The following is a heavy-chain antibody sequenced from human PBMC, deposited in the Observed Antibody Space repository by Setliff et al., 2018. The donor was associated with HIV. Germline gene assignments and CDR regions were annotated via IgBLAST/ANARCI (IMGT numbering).Heavy chain of an antibody. J-gene: IGHJ6*02. Sequence: NPSETLSLTCSVSGDSVSSSSHYWGWIRQPPGKGLEWIGSIYYSGSTFYNPSLQSRVTISVDTSNNRFSLKLSSVPAADTAMYYCARDTLAPGGTAMVNSYYYGMDVWGQGTTVTVSS. D-gene: IGHD5-18*01. V-gene: IGHV4-39*02. CDR1: GDSVSSSSHY. CDR2: IYYSGST. CDR3: ARDTLAPGGTAMVNSYYYGMDV.